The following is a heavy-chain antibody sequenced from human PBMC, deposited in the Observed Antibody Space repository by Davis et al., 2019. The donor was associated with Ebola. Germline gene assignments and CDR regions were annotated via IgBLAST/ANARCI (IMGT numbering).Heavy chain of an antibody. CDR2: ITPFNGNT. CDR1: GYTFTSYY. D-gene: IGHD6-6*01. V-gene: IGHV1-45*02. Sequence: SVKVSCKASGYTFTSYYMHWVRQAPGQALEWMGWITPFNGNTNYAQKFQDRVTITRDRSMSTAYMELSSLRSEDTAMYYCASSGIAARYYYYGMDVWGKGTTVTVSS. CDR3: ASSGIAARYYYYGMDV. J-gene: IGHJ6*04.